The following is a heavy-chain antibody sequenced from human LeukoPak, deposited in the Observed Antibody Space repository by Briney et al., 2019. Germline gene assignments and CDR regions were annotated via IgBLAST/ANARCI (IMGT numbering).Heavy chain of an antibody. CDR1: GGSISSSSYY. CDR3: VRLYYYGLGSYPAGY. CDR2: IYHSGST. V-gene: IGHV4-39*07. Sequence: PSETLSLTCTVSGGSISSSSYYWGWIRQPPGKGLEWIGSIYHSGSTYYNPSLKSRVTISVDTSKNQFSLKLSSVTAADTAIYYCVRLYYYGLGSYPAGYWGQGTLVTVSS. D-gene: IGHD3-10*01. J-gene: IGHJ4*02.